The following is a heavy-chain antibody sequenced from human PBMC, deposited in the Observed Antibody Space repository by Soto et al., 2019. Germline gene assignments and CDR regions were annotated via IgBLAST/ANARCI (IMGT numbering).Heavy chain of an antibody. CDR2: IHRSVP. CDR3: TRRSVRGPLGWFDP. CDR1: GDSSDIYY. J-gene: IGHJ5*02. V-gene: IGHV4-59*01. D-gene: IGHD3-10*01. Sequence: SETLSFTGFVAGDSSDIYYWRWNRQVPGKGLEWIGDIHRSVPRYNPSLKNRVTISFNTSAKEFHLKLTSVTAADTAVYYCTRRSVRGPLGWFDPWGQGTPVTVSS.